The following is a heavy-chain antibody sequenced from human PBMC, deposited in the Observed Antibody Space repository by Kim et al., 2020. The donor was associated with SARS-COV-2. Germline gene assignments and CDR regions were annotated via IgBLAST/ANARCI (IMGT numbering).Heavy chain of an antibody. Sequence: GGSLRLSCAASGFTFSSYSMNWVRQAPGKGLEWVSSISSSSSYIYYADSVKGRFTISRDNAKNSLYLQMNSLRAEDTAVYYCARDVPHHEYSSQGAYYYGMDVWGQGTTVTVSS. CDR2: ISSSSSYI. V-gene: IGHV3-21*01. D-gene: IGHD6-13*01. CDR3: ARDVPHHEYSSQGAYYYGMDV. CDR1: GFTFSSYS. J-gene: IGHJ6*02.